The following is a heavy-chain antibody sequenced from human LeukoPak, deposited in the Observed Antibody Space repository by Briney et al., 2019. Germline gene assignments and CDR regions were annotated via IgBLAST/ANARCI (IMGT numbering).Heavy chain of an antibody. CDR2: INSDGSST. D-gene: IGHD4-23*01. Sequence: PGVSLRLSCAASGFTFSSYWMHWVRQAPGKGLVWVSHINSDGSSTNYADPVKGRFTISRDNAKNTLYLQMNTLRAEDTAVYYCARDLGLDYGGSQWGQGTLVTVSS. CDR1: GFTFSSYW. V-gene: IGHV3-74*01. CDR3: ARDLGLDYGGSQ. J-gene: IGHJ4*02.